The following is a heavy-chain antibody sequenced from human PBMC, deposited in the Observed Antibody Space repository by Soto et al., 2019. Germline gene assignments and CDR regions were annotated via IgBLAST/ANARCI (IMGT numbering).Heavy chain of an antibody. J-gene: IGHJ5*01. D-gene: IGHD6-19*01. Sequence: QVQLQESGPGLVKPSQTLSLTCTVSGGSISSGDYYWSWIRQPPGKGLEWIGYIYYSGSTYYNPSTKSRATLSVDTSNNQCALTLTSVTAADTAVYYGASHGILAVAGLRTWGHGTLVTVSS. V-gene: IGHV4-30-4*01. CDR2: IYYSGST. CDR1: GGSISSGDYY. CDR3: ASHGILAVAGLRT.